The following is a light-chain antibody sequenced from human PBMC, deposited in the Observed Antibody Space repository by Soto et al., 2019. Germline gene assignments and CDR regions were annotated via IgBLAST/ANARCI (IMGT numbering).Light chain of an antibody. CDR2: EVS. Sequence: QSALTQPASVSGSPGQSITISCTGTSSDVGGYNYVSWYQQHPGKAPKLMIYEVSNRPSGVSNRFSGSKSGITASLTISGLQAEDEADYYCSSYTSSSTQVFGTGTKLTVL. CDR1: SSDVGGYNY. CDR3: SSYTSSSTQV. V-gene: IGLV2-14*01. J-gene: IGLJ1*01.